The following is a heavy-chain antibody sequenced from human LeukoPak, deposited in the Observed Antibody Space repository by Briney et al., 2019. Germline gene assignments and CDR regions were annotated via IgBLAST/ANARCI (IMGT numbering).Heavy chain of an antibody. Sequence: PSETLSLTCAVYGGSFSGYYWSWIRQPPGKGLEWIGEINHSGSTNYNPSLKSRVTISVDTYKNQFSLKLSSVTAPATGCYYCARGGYCSGGSCSHGRRAFDIWGQGTMVTVSS. V-gene: IGHV4-34*01. CDR2: INHSGST. CDR1: GGSFSGYY. CDR3: ARGGYCSGGSCSHGRRAFDI. D-gene: IGHD2-15*01. J-gene: IGHJ3*02.